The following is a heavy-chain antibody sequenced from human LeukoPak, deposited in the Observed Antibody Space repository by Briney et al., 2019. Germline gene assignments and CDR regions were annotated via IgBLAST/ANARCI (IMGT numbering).Heavy chain of an antibody. J-gene: IGHJ6*02. CDR2: INHSGST. V-gene: IGHV4-34*01. CDR1: GGSFSGYY. D-gene: IGHD3-9*01. Sequence: SETLSLTCAVYGGSFSGYYWTWIRQPPGKGLEWIGEINHSGSTTYKPSLKSRVTISVDTSKNHFSLRLTSVTAADTAVYYCARGRDILTGWFYYGMDVWGQGTTVTVSS. CDR3: ARGRDILTGWFYYGMDV.